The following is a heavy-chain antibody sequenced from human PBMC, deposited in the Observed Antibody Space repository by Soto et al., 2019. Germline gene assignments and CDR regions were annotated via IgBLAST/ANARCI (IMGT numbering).Heavy chain of an antibody. Sequence: QVQLVESGGGVVQPGRSLRLSCAASGFTFSSYGMHWVRQAPGKGLEWVAVISYDGSNKYYADSVKGRFTISRDNSKNTLYLQMNSLRAEDTAVYYCAKDVRDPEYSSGFTPDYWGQGTLVTVSS. J-gene: IGHJ4*02. CDR1: GFTFSSYG. CDR3: AKDVRDPEYSSGFTPDY. CDR2: ISYDGSNK. D-gene: IGHD6-19*01. V-gene: IGHV3-30*18.